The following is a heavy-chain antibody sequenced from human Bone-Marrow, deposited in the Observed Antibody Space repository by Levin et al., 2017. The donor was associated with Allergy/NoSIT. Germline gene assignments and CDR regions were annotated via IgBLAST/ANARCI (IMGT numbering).Heavy chain of an antibody. V-gene: IGHV3-30-3*01. J-gene: IGHJ4*02. CDR1: GITFSTSA. Sequence: GESLKISCAASGITFSTSAMHWVRQAPGKGLEWVAVISYDGTRIYYADSVKGRFTISRDNSNKTLYLQMNSLRVEDTAVYFCAREEWELLDSWGQGTLVIVTS. CDR3: AREEWELLDS. D-gene: IGHD1-26*01. CDR2: ISYDGTRI.